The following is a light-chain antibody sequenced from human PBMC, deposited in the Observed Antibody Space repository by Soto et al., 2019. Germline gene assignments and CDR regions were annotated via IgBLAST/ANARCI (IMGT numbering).Light chain of an antibody. J-gene: IGLJ2*01. Sequence: QSVLTQPPSVTGAPGQRVTISCTGSHSDIGAGYGVHWYQQFPHSAPKLLIYDTTNRPSGVPDRFSGSRSGTSASLAITGLQAEDEADYYCQSFDSSRIGLLFGGGTTLTVL. V-gene: IGLV1-40*01. CDR1: HSDIGAGYG. CDR2: DTT. CDR3: QSFDSSRIGLL.